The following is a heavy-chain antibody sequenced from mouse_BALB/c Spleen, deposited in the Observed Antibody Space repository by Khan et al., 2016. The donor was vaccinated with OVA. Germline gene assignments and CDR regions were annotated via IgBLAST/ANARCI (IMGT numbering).Heavy chain of an antibody. CDR2: INTDGYYT. CDR3: ANHCTGSFAY. J-gene: IGHJ3*01. Sequence: EVQLVESGGDLMKPGGSLKLSCAASGFTFSAYSMSWVRQTPEKRLEWVASINTDGYYTYYPDSVQGRFTISGNNASNTLSLQINSLKSEDTAIDYCANHCTGSFAYWGQGTLVTVSA. D-gene: IGHD4-1*01. CDR1: GFTFSAYS. V-gene: IGHV5-6*01.